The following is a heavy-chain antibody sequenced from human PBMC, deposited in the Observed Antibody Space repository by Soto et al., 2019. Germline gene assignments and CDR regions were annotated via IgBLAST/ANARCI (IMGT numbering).Heavy chain of an antibody. CDR1: GGSVSSYY. CDR2: IYYSGST. D-gene: IGHD5-12*01. J-gene: IGHJ4*02. Sequence: SETLSLTCTVSGGSVSSYYWSWIRQPPGKGLEWIGYIYYSGSTNYNPSLKSRVTISVDTSKNQFSLKLSSVTAADTAVYYCARAYGGYADYWGQGALVTVSS. CDR3: ARAYGGYADY. V-gene: IGHV4-59*02.